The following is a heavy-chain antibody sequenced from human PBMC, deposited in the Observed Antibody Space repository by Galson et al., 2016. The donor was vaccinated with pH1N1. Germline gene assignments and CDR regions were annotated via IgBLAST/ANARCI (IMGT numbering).Heavy chain of an antibody. CDR1: GFTFRSYA. J-gene: IGHJ2*01. CDR3: AKDLVRSVPHQGYLDL. CDR2: ISATGGST. V-gene: IGHV3-23*01. Sequence: SLRLSCAGSGFTFRSYAMSWVRLAPGKGLQWVSTISATGGSTYYVDSVKGRFTISRDNSRNTLHLQMNGLRDEDTALYWCAKDLVRSVPHQGYLDLWGRGTSVTVSS. D-gene: IGHD2-2*01.